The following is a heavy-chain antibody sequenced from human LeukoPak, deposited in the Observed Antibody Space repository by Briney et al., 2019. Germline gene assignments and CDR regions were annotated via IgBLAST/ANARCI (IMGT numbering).Heavy chain of an antibody. CDR3: AKAELGVDTFFDY. CDR1: GFTFSSYA. J-gene: IGHJ4*02. Sequence: PGGSLRLSCAASGFTFSSYAMSWVRQAPRKGLEWVSAISGSGVSTYYADSVKGRFTISRDNSKNTLYLQMNSLRAEDTAVYYCAKAELGVDTFFDYWGQGTLVTVSS. D-gene: IGHD3-3*01. CDR2: ISGSGVST. V-gene: IGHV3-23*01.